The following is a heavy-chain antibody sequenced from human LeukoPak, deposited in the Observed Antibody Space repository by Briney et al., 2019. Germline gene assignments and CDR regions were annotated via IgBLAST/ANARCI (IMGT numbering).Heavy chain of an antibody. J-gene: IGHJ4*02. D-gene: IGHD1-26*01. Sequence: SETLSLTCTVSGGSISSYYWSWIRQPPGKGLEWIGYIYYSGSTNYNPSLKSRVTISVDTSKNQFSLKLSSVTAADTAVYCCARLPVVGATKVVDYWGQGTLVTVS. V-gene: IGHV4-59*01. CDR1: GGSISSYY. CDR3: ARLPVVGATKVVDY. CDR2: IYYSGST.